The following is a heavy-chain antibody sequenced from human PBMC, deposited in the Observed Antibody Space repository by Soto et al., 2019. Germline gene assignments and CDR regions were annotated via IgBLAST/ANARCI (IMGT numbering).Heavy chain of an antibody. J-gene: IGHJ4*02. CDR1: GGSISSGGYY. CDR3: ARGSAGTVLY. Sequence: QVQLQESGPGLVKPSQTLSLTCTVSGGSISSGGYYWSWIRQHPGKGLEWIGYIYYSGSIYYNPYLKSRVTTSVDTSKNQFSLNLSSVTAADAAVYYCARGSAGTVLYWGQGTLVNVSS. CDR2: IYYSGSI. V-gene: IGHV4-31*03. D-gene: IGHD2-15*01.